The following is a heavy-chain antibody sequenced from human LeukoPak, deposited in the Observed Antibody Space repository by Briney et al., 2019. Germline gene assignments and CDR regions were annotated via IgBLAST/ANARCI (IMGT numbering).Heavy chain of an antibody. CDR2: IWYDGSQK. D-gene: IGHD6-19*01. CDR1: GFTFNTYG. J-gene: IGHJ4*02. CDR3: AGAYSAGWFSY. Sequence: GGSLRLSCVASGFTFNTYGMHWIRQAPGKGLEWVAVIWYDGSQKHYADSVNGRFTISRDDSKNTLFLQMSGLRDDDTAMYYCAGAYSAGWFSYWGQGTPVIVSS. V-gene: IGHV3-33*01.